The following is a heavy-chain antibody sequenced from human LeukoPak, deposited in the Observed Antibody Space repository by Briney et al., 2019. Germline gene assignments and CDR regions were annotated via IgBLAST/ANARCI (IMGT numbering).Heavy chain of an antibody. CDR2: LSGSGSTT. Sequence: GGSLRLSCSASGFTFSTYGMSWVRQAPGKGLEWVISLSGSGSTTYYADSVKGRFTISRDNSKNMVYLQMTSLRAEDTAVYYCAKGTSTYSSGSLDYWGRGTLVTVSS. J-gene: IGHJ4*02. D-gene: IGHD6-19*01. CDR3: AKGTSTYSSGSLDY. V-gene: IGHV3-23*01. CDR1: GFTFSTYG.